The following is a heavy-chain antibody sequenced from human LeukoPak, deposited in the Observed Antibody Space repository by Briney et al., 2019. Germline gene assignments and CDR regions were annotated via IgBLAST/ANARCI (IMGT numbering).Heavy chain of an antibody. CDR2: IYTSGST. CDR3: ARAPYGSATNNYYMDV. Sequence: SETLSLTCTVSGGSISSGSYYWSWIRQPAGKGLEWIGRIYTSGSTNYNPSLKSRVTISIDTSKNQFSLKLSSVTAADTAVYYCARAPYGSATNNYYMDVWGKGTTVTVSS. D-gene: IGHD3-10*01. V-gene: IGHV4-61*02. J-gene: IGHJ6*03. CDR1: GGSISSGSYY.